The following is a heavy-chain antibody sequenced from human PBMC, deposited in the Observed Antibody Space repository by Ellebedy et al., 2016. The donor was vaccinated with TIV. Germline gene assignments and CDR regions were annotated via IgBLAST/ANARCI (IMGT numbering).Heavy chain of an antibody. CDR2: VDHRGGI. D-gene: IGHD2-15*01. CDR1: GGSFSGYY. V-gene: IGHV4-34*01. CDR3: TRECGGGSCQNDY. Sequence: MPSETLSLTCAVSGGSFSGYYWSWIRQSPGRGLEWIVEVDHRGGINYSPSLKGRVTLSVDTSKNQFSLNLGSVTAADTALYYCTRECGGGSCQNDYWGQGTLVTVSS. J-gene: IGHJ4*02.